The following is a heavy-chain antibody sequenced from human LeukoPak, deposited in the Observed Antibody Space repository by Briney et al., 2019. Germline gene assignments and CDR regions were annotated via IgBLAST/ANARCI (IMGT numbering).Heavy chain of an antibody. J-gene: IGHJ5*02. CDR2: INPNSGDT. CDR3: ARGVGATVSYWFDP. Sequence: GASVKVSCKASGYTFTGYYMYWVRPAPGQGLEWMGWINPNSGDTHYGQKFQGRVTMTRDSFIRTVYMELSRLRPDDTAVYYCARGVGATVSYWFDPWGQGTLVTLSS. V-gene: IGHV1-2*02. D-gene: IGHD1-26*01. CDR1: GYTFTGYY.